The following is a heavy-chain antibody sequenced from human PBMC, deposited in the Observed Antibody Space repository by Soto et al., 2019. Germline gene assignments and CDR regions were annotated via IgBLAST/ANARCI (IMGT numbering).Heavy chain of an antibody. V-gene: IGHV4-31*03. D-gene: IGHD3-10*01. CDR2: IYYSGST. CDR1: GGSISSGGYY. J-gene: IGHJ4*02. CDR3: ARGVTMVRGVIHTPYFDY. Sequence: QVQLQESGPGLVKPSQTLSLTCTVSGGSISSGGYYWSWIRQHPGKGQEWIGYIYYSGSTYYNPSLKSRVTISVDTSKNQSSLKRSSVTAADTAVYYCARGVTMVRGVIHTPYFDYWGQGTLVTVSS.